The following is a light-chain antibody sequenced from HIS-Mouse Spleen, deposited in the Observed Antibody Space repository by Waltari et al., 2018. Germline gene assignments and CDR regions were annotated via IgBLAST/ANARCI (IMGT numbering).Light chain of an antibody. CDR2: EDS. V-gene: IGLV3-10*01. CDR1: ALPKKY. CDR3: YSTDSSGNHRV. J-gene: IGLJ2*01. Sequence: SYELTQPPSVSVSPGQTALITCSGDALPKKYGYWYQQKSGQAPVLVIYEDSKRPSGIPERFSGSSSGTMATLTISGAQVEDEADYYCYSTDSSGNHRVFGGGTKLTVL.